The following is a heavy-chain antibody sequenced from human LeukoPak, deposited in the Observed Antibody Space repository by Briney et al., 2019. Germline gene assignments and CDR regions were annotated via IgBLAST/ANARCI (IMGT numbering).Heavy chain of an antibody. V-gene: IGHV3-11*01. CDR1: GFTFSDYY. CDR2: ISSSGTTI. CDR3: ARAKGSYSFDY. D-gene: IGHD3-10*01. J-gene: IGHJ4*02. Sequence: GGSLRLSCAASGFTFSDYYMSWIRQAPGKGLEWVSYISSSGTTIYYADSVKGRFTISRDNAENSLYLQMNSLRAEDTAVYYCARAKGSYSFDYWGQGTLLTVSS.